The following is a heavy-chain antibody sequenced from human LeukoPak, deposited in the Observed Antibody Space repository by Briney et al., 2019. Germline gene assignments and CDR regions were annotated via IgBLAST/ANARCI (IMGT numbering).Heavy chain of an antibody. V-gene: IGHV4-39*07. Sequence: PGGSLRLSCAASGFTFSSYSMNWIRQPPGKGLEWIGSIYYSGSTYYNPSLKSRVTISVDTSKNQFSLKLSSVTAADTAVYYCARGADYGDYLVGYWGQGTLVTVSS. CDR1: GFTFSSYS. J-gene: IGHJ4*02. CDR3: ARGADYGDYLVGY. D-gene: IGHD4-17*01. CDR2: IYYSGST.